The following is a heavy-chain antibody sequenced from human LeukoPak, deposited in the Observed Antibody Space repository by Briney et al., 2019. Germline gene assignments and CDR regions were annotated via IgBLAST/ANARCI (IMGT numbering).Heavy chain of an antibody. J-gene: IGHJ6*03. D-gene: IGHD3-22*01. V-gene: IGHV1-69*05. CDR2: IIPSFGTA. CDR1: GDTFSNYA. Sequence: SVKVSCKASGDTFSNYAISWVRQAPGQGLEWLGGIIPSFGTANYAQKFQGRVTLTTDETTSTAYMELSSLRSEDTAVYYCARSYYYDSSGYPFYYYYYMDVWGKGTTVTVSS. CDR3: ARSYYYDSSGYPFYYYYYMDV.